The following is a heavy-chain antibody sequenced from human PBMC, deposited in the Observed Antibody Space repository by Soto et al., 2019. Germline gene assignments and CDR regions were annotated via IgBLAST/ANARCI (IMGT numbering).Heavy chain of an antibody. J-gene: IGHJ6*02. D-gene: IGHD1-26*01. Sequence: QVQLQESGPGLVKPSQTLSLTCTVSGGSISSGGYYWSWIRQHPGKGLEWIGYFYYSGSTYYNPSLKSRVTISVDTSKNQFSLKLNSVTAADTAVYYCARGGSGSYYDRYGMDVWGQGTTVTVSS. CDR2: FYYSGST. CDR3: ARGGSGSYYDRYGMDV. CDR1: GGSISSGGYY. V-gene: IGHV4-31*03.